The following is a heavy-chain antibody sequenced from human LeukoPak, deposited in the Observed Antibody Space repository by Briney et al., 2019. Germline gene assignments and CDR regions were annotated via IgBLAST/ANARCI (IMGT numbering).Heavy chain of an antibody. CDR1: GGSFSGYY. V-gene: IGHV4-34*01. CDR2: INHSGST. Sequence: SGTLSLTCAVYGGSFSGYYWSWIRQPPGKGLEWIGEINHSGSTNYNPSLKSRVTISVDTSKNQFSLKLSSVTAADTAVYYCAREYVRGYSYYFDYWGQGTLVTVSS. D-gene: IGHD5-18*01. CDR3: AREYVRGYSYYFDY. J-gene: IGHJ4*02.